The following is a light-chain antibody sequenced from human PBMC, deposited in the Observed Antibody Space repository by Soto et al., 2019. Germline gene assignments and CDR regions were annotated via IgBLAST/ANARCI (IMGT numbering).Light chain of an antibody. J-gene: IGKJ4*01. CDR2: GAS. V-gene: IGKV3D-15*01. CDR3: QEYNDWRPIT. CDR1: QSVSNN. Sequence: EIVLTQSPGTLSLSPGERATLSCRASQSVSNNYLAWYQQKPGQAPRLLIYGASNRATGIPDRFSGSGSGTDFTLTITSLQFEDFAVYYCQEYNDWRPITFGGGTKVDIK.